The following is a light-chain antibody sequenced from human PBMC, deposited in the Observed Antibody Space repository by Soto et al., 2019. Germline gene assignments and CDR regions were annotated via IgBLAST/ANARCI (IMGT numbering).Light chain of an antibody. V-gene: IGLV1-40*01. CDR1: SSNIGAGYD. Sequence: QSVLTQPPSVSGAPGQRVTISCTGSSSNIGAGYDVHWYQQLPGTAPKLLIYGNSNRPSGAPDRFSGSKSGTSASLAITGFQAEDEADYYCQTYDSSLSVVFGGGTKLTVL. CDR3: QTYDSSLSVV. J-gene: IGLJ2*01. CDR2: GNS.